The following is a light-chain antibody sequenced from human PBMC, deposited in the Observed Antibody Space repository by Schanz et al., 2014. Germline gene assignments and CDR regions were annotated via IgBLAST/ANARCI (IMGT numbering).Light chain of an antibody. Sequence: EIVLTQSPGTLSLSPGERATLSCRASQSVNGRFLAWYQQKPGQAPRLLIYNASKRATGIPDRFSGSGSGTDFTLSISRLEPEDFAVYYCQQYNNWPPITFGQGTRLEIK. CDR2: NAS. CDR3: QQYNNWPPIT. CDR1: QSVNGRF. J-gene: IGKJ5*01. V-gene: IGKV3-20*01.